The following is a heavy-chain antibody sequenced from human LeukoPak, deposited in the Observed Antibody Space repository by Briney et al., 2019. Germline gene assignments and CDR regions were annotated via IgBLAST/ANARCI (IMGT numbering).Heavy chain of an antibody. Sequence: ASVKVSCKASGYTFTGYYMHSVRQAPGQGLEWMGWINPNSGGTKYARTFKGRVTMTRDTSISTAYMELSSLRSDDTAVYYCARDGDTYGYYYYGLDVWGQGTTVTVSS. CDR2: INPNSGGT. D-gene: IGHD5-18*01. J-gene: IGHJ6*02. V-gene: IGHV1-2*02. CDR1: GYTFTGYY. CDR3: ARDGDTYGYYYYGLDV.